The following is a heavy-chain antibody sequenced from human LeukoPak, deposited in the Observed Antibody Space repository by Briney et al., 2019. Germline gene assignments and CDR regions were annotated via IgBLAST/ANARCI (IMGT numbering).Heavy chain of an antibody. V-gene: IGHV1-18*01. D-gene: IGHD1-1*01. J-gene: IGHJ4*02. CDR3: ARAFVGIRGTPAQFEY. CDR1: GYTXIAYG. Sequence: ASVKVSCKASGYTXIAYGITWVRQAPGQGLEWMGWISAYNGITDYTPNLQGRITMTTDTSTTTAYMELRSLRSDDTAVYYCARAFVGIRGTPAQFEYWGQGTLVTVSS. CDR2: ISAYNGIT.